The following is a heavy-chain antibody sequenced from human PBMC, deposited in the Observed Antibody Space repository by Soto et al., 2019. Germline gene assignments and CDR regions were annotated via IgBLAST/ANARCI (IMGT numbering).Heavy chain of an antibody. CDR3: AKGAASGWLAGAAHYFDY. CDR1: GFSFNTYA. V-gene: IGHV3-23*01. J-gene: IGHJ4*02. CDR2: VSGGSSYI. Sequence: EVQLLESGGGLVQPGGSLRLSCAASGFSFNTYAMSWVRQAPGMGLEWVSFVSGGSSYIYYADSVKGRFTISRDNSKNTLYLQMNTLRVEDTAVYYCAKGAASGWLAGAAHYFDYWGQGSLVTVSS. D-gene: IGHD6-19*01.